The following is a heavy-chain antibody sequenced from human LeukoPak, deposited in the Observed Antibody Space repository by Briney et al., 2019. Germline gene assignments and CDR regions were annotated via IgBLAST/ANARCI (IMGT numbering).Heavy chain of an antibody. CDR1: GDSISSSNW. CDR3: AASSSSMPDYYHYFLDV. D-gene: IGHD6-6*01. CDR2: IYHSGST. V-gene: IGHV4-4*02. J-gene: IGHJ6*03. Sequence: SGTLSLTCAVSGDSISSSNWWSWVRQPPGKGLEWIGEIYHSGSTNYNPSLKSRVTISADTSKNQFSLTVNSVTAADTAVYYCAASSSSMPDYYHYFLDVWGKGTTVTVSS.